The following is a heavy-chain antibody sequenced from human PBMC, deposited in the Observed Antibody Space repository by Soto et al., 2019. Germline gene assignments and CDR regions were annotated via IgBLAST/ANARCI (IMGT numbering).Heavy chain of an antibody. CDR2: IKKDGSEE. V-gene: IGHV3-7*01. Sequence: GGSLRLSCAASGFAFSTYWMSWVRQAPGQGLEWVANIKKDGSEEYYVDSVKGRFTISRDSAKNSLYPQMNSLRAEDTAVYYCARGDIVVVTAILYYWGQGTLVTVSS. D-gene: IGHD2-21*02. CDR3: ARGDIVVVTAILYY. J-gene: IGHJ4*02. CDR1: GFAFSTYW.